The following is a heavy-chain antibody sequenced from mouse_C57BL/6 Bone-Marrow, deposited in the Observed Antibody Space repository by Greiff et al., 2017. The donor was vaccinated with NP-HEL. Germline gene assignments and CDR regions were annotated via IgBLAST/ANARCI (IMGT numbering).Heavy chain of an antibody. J-gene: IGHJ3*01. CDR2: INSDGGST. Sequence: DVMLVESGGGLVQPGESLKLSCESNEYEFPSHDMSWVRKTPEKRLELVAAINSDGGSTYYPDTMERRFIISRDNTKKTLYLQMSSRRSEDTALYYCARQRQLRLVGGFAYWGQGTLVTVSA. CDR3: ARQRQLRLVGGFAY. D-gene: IGHD3-2*02. CDR1: EYEFPSHD. V-gene: IGHV5-2*01.